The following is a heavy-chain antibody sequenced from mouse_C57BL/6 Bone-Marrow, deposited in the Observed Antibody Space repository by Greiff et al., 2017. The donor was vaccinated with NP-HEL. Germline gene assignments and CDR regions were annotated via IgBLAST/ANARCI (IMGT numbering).Heavy chain of an antibody. CDR1: GFTFSDYY. D-gene: IGHD1-1*01. Sequence: EVQLVESEGGLVQPGSSMKLSCTASGFTFSDYYMAWVRQVPEKGLEWVANFNYDGSSTYYLDSLKSRFIISRDNAKNILYLQMSSLKSEDTATYYCARRSGGYYGSSYFDYWGQGTTLTVSS. CDR3: ARRSGGYYGSSYFDY. J-gene: IGHJ2*01. CDR2: FNYDGSST. V-gene: IGHV5-16*01.